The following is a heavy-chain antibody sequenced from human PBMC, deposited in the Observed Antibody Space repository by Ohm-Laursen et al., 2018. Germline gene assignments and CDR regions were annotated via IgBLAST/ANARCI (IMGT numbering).Heavy chain of an antibody. CDR1: GFIFSNYW. V-gene: IGHV3-74*01. J-gene: IGHJ4*02. Sequence: SLRLSCAASGFIFSNYWMYWVRQAPGKGLVWVSRINTDGSSTTYADSVKGRFTISRDNAKNMVYLQMNSLRVEDTAVYFCARLRSNTVTTIGLDYWGQGTLVTVSS. CDR3: ARLRSNTVTTIGLDY. D-gene: IGHD5-18*01. CDR2: INTDGSST.